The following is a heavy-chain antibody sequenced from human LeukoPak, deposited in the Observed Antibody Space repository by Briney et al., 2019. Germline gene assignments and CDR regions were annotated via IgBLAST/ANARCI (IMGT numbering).Heavy chain of an antibody. J-gene: IGHJ4*02. V-gene: IGHV3-23*01. CDR2: ISGSGGST. CDR1: GFTFSSYA. CDR3: AKATGYDSSGWNY. D-gene: IGHD3-22*01. Sequence: GGSLRLSCAASGFTFSSYAMSWARQAPGKGLEWVSAISGSGGSTYYADSVKGRFTISRDNSKNTLYLQMNSLRAEDTAVYYCAKATGYDSSGWNYWGQGTLVTVSS.